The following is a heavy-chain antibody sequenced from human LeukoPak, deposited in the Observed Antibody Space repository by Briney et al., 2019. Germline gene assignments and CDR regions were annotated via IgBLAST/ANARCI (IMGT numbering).Heavy chain of an antibody. CDR2: VSGTGGST. Sequence: GGSLRLSCAASGFTFSSYAVSCVRQTARKGLEWLSTVSGTGGSTYYADSVMGRFTVSRDNSKKTLYVQMTSLSPEDTAIYYCAKIAVGATLRPHAFDMWGQGTMVTVSS. CDR1: GFTFSSYA. CDR3: AKIAVGATLRPHAFDM. J-gene: IGHJ3*02. D-gene: IGHD1-26*01. V-gene: IGHV3-23*01.